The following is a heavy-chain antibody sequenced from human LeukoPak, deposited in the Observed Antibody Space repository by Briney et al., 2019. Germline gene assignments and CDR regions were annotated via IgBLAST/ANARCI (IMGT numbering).Heavy chain of an antibody. J-gene: IGHJ3*02. D-gene: IGHD4-23*01. CDR2: IYSGGST. V-gene: IGHV3-53*01. CDR3: AREETPNAFDI. CDR1: GFTFSSYA. Sequence: GGTLRLSCAASGFTFSSYAMSWVRQAPGKGLEWVSVIYSGGSTYYADSVKGRFTISRDNSKNTLYLQMNSLRAEDTAVYYCAREETPNAFDIWGQGTMVTVSS.